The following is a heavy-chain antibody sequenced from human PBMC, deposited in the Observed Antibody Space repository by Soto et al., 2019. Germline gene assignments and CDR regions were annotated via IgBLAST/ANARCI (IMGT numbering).Heavy chain of an antibody. Sequence: RASVKVSCKASGGTFSSYAISWVRQAPGQGLEWMGGIIPIFGTANYAQKFQGRVTITADESTSTAYMELSSLRSEDTAVYYCARQPKWELQTGGYWGQGTLVTVSS. D-gene: IGHD1-26*01. CDR1: GGTFSSYA. J-gene: IGHJ4*02. CDR2: IIPIFGTA. V-gene: IGHV1-69*13. CDR3: ARQPKWELQTGGY.